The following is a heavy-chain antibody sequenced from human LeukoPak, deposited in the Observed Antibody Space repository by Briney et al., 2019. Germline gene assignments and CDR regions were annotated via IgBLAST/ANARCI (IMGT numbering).Heavy chain of an antibody. CDR3: ARAPPTRGGYGSGSFGWFDP. D-gene: IGHD3-10*01. J-gene: IGHJ5*02. CDR2: INPNSGGT. V-gene: IGHV1-2*02. Sequence: ASVKVSCKASGYTFTGYYMHWVRQAPGQGLEWMGWINPNSGGTNYAQKFQGRVTMTRDTSISTAYMELSRLRSDDTAVYYCARAPPTRGGYGSGSFGWFDPWGQGTLVTVSS. CDR1: GYTFTGYY.